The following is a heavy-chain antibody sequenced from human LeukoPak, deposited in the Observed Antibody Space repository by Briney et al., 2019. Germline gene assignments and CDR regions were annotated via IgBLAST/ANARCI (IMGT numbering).Heavy chain of an antibody. Sequence: ASVKVSCKASGGTFSSYGISWVRQAPGQGLEWMGWISAYNGNTNYAQKLQGRVTMTTDTSTSTAYMELRSLRSDDTAVYYCARAARRGHYDSSGYYYYYWGQGTLVTVSS. CDR3: ARAARRGHYDSSGYYYYY. CDR2: ISAYNGNT. CDR1: GGTFSSYG. V-gene: IGHV1-18*01. J-gene: IGHJ4*02. D-gene: IGHD3-22*01.